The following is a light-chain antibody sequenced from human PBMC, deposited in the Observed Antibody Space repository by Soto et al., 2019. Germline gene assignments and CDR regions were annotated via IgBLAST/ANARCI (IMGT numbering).Light chain of an antibody. Sequence: QSVLTQPASVSGSPGQSITISCTGTSSDVGGYNYVSWYQQHPGKAPKLMIYEVSNRPSGVSNRFSGSKSGNTASLTISGLQAEDEAAYYCSSYTSSSTLVFGTGTKLPS. V-gene: IGLV2-14*01. J-gene: IGLJ1*01. CDR1: SSDVGGYNY. CDR2: EVS. CDR3: SSYTSSSTLV.